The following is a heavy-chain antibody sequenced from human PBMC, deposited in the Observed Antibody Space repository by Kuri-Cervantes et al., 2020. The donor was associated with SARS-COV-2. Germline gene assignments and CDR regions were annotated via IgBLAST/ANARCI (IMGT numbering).Heavy chain of an antibody. Sequence: SETLSLTCNVSGGSINSSSYYWGWIRQPPGKGREWIGSIYYSAYTYYNPSLKSRVTISVDTSKNHFSLKLSSVAAADTAVYSRARLPVPDISHSGWYFDLWGRGALVTVSS. CDR1: GGSINSSSYY. CDR3: ARLPVPDISHSGWYFDL. CDR2: IYYSAYT. V-gene: IGHV4-39*07. J-gene: IGHJ2*01. D-gene: IGHD2-15*01.